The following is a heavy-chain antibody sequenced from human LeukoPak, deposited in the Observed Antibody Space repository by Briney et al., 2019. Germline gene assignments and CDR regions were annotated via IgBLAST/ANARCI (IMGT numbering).Heavy chain of an antibody. V-gene: IGHV3-53*01. CDR1: GLTVSRNY. CDR3: ARALIGIAVAGTDLWFDP. D-gene: IGHD6-19*01. CDR2: ISSGGST. Sequence: GGSLRLSCAASGLTVSRNYMSWVRQAPGKGLEWVSVISSGGSTYYADSVKGRFTISRDNSKNTLYLQMNSLRAEDTAVYYCARALIGIAVAGTDLWFDPWGQGTLVTVSS. J-gene: IGHJ5*02.